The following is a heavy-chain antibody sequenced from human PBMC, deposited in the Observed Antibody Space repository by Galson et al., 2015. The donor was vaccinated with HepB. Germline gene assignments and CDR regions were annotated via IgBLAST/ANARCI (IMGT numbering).Heavy chain of an antibody. J-gene: IGHJ4*02. CDR1: GFTFSSYA. Sequence: SLRLSCAASGFTFSSYAMRWVRQAPGKGLEWVSSICYSGGSKYYAGSVRGRFTISRDNSKSTLYLQMDRLRVEDTGHYFCAKDRSTGNYYFDFWGQGSLVTVSS. CDR2: ICYSGGSK. CDR3: AKDRSTGNYYFDF. D-gene: IGHD2/OR15-2a*01. V-gene: IGHV3-23*01.